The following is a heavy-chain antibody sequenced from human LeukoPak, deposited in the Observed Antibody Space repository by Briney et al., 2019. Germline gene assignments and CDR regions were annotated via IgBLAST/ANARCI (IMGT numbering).Heavy chain of an antibody. CDR1: GFTFNRHA. Sequence: GGSLRLSCTASGFTFNRHAMSWVRQAPGEGLEWVSGISITGSTTYYADSVKGRFTMSRDNSKNTLYLQMNSLRAEDTAVYYCARGISSPDCWGQGTLVTVSS. CDR2: ISITGSTT. J-gene: IGHJ4*02. V-gene: IGHV3-23*01. D-gene: IGHD6-6*01. CDR3: ARGISSPDC.